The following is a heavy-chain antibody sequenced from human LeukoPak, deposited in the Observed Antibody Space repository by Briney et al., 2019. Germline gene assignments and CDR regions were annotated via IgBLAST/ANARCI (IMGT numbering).Heavy chain of an antibody. CDR2: IYTSGST. V-gene: IGHV4-4*07. CDR1: GGSISSYY. Sequence: SETLSLTCTVSGGSISSYYWSWIRQPAGKGLEWIGCIYTSGSTNYNPSLKSRVTMSVDTSKNQFSLKLSSVTAADTAVYYCARVTYYYGSGSYEFYYFDYWGQGTLVTVSS. D-gene: IGHD3-10*01. J-gene: IGHJ4*02. CDR3: ARVTYYYGSGSYEFYYFDY.